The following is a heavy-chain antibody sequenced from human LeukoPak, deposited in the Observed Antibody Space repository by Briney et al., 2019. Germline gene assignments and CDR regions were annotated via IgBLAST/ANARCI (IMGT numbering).Heavy chain of an antibody. J-gene: IGHJ3*02. CDR1: GFIFSQYG. CDR3: AKDRRGFSGYDPYDAFDI. CDR2: VSGSAVRT. D-gene: IGHD5-12*01. Sequence: GGSLRLSCTASGFIFSQYGMSWVRQGPAKGLEWVSTVSGSAVRTHYADSLKGRFTISRDNSKDTLYLQMNSLRAEDTAVYYCAKDRRGFSGYDPYDAFDIWGQGTMVTVSS. V-gene: IGHV3-23*01.